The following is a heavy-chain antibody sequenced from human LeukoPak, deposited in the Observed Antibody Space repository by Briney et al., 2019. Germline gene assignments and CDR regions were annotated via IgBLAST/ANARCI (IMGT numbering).Heavy chain of an antibody. Sequence: RGSLRLSCAASGFTFISYEMNWVRQAPGKGLEWVSYISSSGSTIYYADSVKGRFTISRDNAKNSLYLQMNSLRAEDTAVYYCARALPSKLYYFDYWGQGTLVTVSS. CDR2: ISSSGSTI. V-gene: IGHV3-48*03. CDR1: GFTFISYE. J-gene: IGHJ4*02. CDR3: ARALPSKLYYFDY. D-gene: IGHD2-2*01.